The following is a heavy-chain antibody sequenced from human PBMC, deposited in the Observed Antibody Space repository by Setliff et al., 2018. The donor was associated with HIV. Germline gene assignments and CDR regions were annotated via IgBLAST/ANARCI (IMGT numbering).Heavy chain of an antibody. CDR2: IYPGDSDT. Sequence: GESLKISCKGSGYSFNTYWIGWVRQMPGKGLEWMGIIYPGDSDTIYSPSFQGQVTISVDKSITTAYLQWSSLKASDTAMYYCARLSRHYSDSTADHDAFDVWGQGTKVTVS. V-gene: IGHV5-51*01. J-gene: IGHJ3*01. CDR3: ARLSRHYSDSTADHDAFDV. D-gene: IGHD3-22*01. CDR1: GYSFNTYW.